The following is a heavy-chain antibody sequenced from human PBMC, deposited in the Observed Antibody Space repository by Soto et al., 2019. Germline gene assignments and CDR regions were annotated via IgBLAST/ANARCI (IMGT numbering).Heavy chain of an antibody. CDR1: GFTFSSYG. Sequence: GGSLRLSCAASGFTFSSYGMHWVRQAPGKGLEWVAVIWYDGSNKYYADSVKGRFTISRDNSKNTLYLQMNSLRAEDTAVYYCARDSRWLQFIDSWGQGTLVTVSS. V-gene: IGHV3-33*01. CDR3: ARDSRWLQFIDS. CDR2: IWYDGSNK. J-gene: IGHJ4*02. D-gene: IGHD5-12*01.